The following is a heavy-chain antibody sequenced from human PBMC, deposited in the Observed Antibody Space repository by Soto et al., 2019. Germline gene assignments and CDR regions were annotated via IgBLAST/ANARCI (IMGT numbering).Heavy chain of an antibody. CDR3: ARTRGYSYGYDYYYYGMDV. CDR1: GGTFSSYA. CDR2: IIPIFGTA. V-gene: IGHV1-69*13. J-gene: IGHJ6*02. Sequence: SVKVYCKASGGTFSSYAISWVRQAPGQGLEWMGGIIPIFGTANYAQKFQGRVTITADESTSTAYMELSSLRSEDTAVYYCARTRGYSYGYDYYYYGMDVWGQGTKVTVSS. D-gene: IGHD5-18*01.